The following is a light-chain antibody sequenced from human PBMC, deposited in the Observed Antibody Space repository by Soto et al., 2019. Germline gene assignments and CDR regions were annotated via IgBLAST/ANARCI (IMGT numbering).Light chain of an antibody. Sequence: EIVLTQSPGTQALSPGERATLSCRASQSVNSRLAWYQHKPGQAPRLLISGASNRASGIPARFSAWGSGTDFTLTISRVDPADFAFYYCQQYFTSPITFGQGTRLEIK. CDR3: QQYFTSPIT. CDR2: GAS. J-gene: IGKJ5*01. CDR1: QSVNSR. V-gene: IGKV3-20*01.